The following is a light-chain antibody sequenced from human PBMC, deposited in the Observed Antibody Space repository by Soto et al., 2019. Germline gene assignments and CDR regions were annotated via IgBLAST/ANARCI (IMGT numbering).Light chain of an antibody. CDR2: GGS. V-gene: IGKV3-20*01. Sequence: EIVLTQSPGTLSLSPGERATLSCRASQSVTSTYLAWYQQKPGQSPRLIIYGGSTRASGFPDRFSGGGSGTDFTLTISSLEPEDSAVYYCHCQQFDSSRMYSFGQGTKLEI. CDR3: QQFDSSRMYS. J-gene: IGKJ2*03. CDR1: QSVTSTY.